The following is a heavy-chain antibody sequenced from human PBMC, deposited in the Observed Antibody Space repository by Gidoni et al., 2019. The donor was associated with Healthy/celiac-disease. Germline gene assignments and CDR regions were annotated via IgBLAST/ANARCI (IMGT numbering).Heavy chain of an antibody. CDR1: GFTFSSYS. D-gene: IGHD6-13*01. V-gene: IGHV3-21*01. CDR3: ARGLRARIAAAGTNSYYYYGMDV. J-gene: IGHJ6*02. Sequence: EVQLVESGGGLVKPGGSLRLSCAASGFTFSSYSMNWVRQAPGKGLEWVSSISISSSYIYYADAVKGRFTISRDNAKNSLYLQMNSLRAEDTAVYYCARGLRARIAAAGTNSYYYYGMDVWGQGTTVTVSS. CDR2: ISISSSYI.